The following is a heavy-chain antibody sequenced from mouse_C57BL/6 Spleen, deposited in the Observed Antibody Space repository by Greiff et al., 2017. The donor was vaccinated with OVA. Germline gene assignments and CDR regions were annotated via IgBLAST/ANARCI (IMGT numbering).Heavy chain of an antibody. V-gene: IGHV3-6*01. CDR1: GYSITSCYY. Sequence: DVKLVESGPGLVKPSQSLSLTCSVTGYSITSCYYWNWIRQFPGNKLEWMGYISYDGSNNYNPSLKNRISITRDTSKNQFFLKLNSVTTEDTATYYCAREGDDGYFAPSAYWGQGTLVTVSA. CDR3: AREGDDGYFAPSAY. CDR2: ISYDGSN. J-gene: IGHJ3*01. D-gene: IGHD2-3*01.